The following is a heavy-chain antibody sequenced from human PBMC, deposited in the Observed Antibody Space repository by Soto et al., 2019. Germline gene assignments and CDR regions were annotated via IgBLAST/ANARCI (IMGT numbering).Heavy chain of an antibody. CDR1: GYSFDTFG. CDR2: ISIEKGDT. CDR3: ARCYCSVVSCSTCWHFDH. J-gene: IGHJ2*01. Sequence: QVQVVQSGAEVKKPGASVKVACTASGYSFDTFGMSWVRQAPGQGLEWMGWISIEKGDTNSAQKFKDRVTMTTDTSTSTGYMELRSLASDDTAVYYCARCYCSVVSCSTCWHFDHWGRGTLVTVSS. V-gene: IGHV1-18*01. D-gene: IGHD2-15*01.